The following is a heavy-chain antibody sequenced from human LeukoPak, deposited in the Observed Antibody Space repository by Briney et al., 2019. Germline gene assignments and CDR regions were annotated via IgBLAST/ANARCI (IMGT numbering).Heavy chain of an antibody. Sequence: SETLSLTCTVSGGSINSGTYYWSWIRQPAGKGLEWIGRVYSSGRTNYNPSLKSRVTISVDTSKNHFSLKLRSVTAADTAVYYCARGQMDDYGSGYFYYYMDVWGKGTTVTISS. CDR2: VYSSGRT. CDR3: ARGQMDDYGSGYFYYYMDV. J-gene: IGHJ6*03. CDR1: GGSINSGTYY. V-gene: IGHV4-61*02. D-gene: IGHD3-10*01.